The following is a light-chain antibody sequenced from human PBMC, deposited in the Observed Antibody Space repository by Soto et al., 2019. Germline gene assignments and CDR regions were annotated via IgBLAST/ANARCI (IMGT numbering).Light chain of an antibody. V-gene: IGKV3-20*01. Sequence: EIVLTQSPGTRSRSPLEIATLCVMASQSVSNNYLAWYQQKPGQAPRLLIYGASSRATGIPDRFSGSGSGTDFTLSISRLETEDFAVYYCQQYSSLWTFGQGTKVDIK. CDR2: GAS. CDR3: QQYSSLWT. J-gene: IGKJ1*01. CDR1: QSVSNNY.